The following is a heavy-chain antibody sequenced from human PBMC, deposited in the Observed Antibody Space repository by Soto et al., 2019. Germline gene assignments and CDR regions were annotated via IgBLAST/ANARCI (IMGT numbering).Heavy chain of an antibody. J-gene: IGHJ6*02. V-gene: IGHV3-21*01. CDR3: ARAGGYIRTSPQQTAYDMDV. Sequence: GGSLRLSCAVAGFTFNSYSMNWVRKAPGKGLEWVPSISSFSNYMYYTDSVKGRFTISRDNARNSLYLQMNSLRAEDTAVYYCARAGGYIRTSPQQTAYDMDVWGQGTTVTVSS. D-gene: IGHD6-13*01. CDR2: ISSFSNYM. CDR1: GFTFNSYS.